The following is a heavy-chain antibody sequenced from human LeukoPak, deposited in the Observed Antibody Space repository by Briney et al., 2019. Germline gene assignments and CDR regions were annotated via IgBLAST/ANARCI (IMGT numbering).Heavy chain of an antibody. CDR3: ARLSPYYNMDV. V-gene: IGHV3-11*01. J-gene: IGHJ6*03. CDR2: ISSSGRTT. Sequence: PGGSLRLSCAASGFTFSDHYMSWIRQAPGKGLEWVSYISSSGRTTYYTDSVKGRFTISRDNVKDSLYLQMNSLRAEDTAVYYCARLSPYYNMDVWGKGSTVTVSS. CDR1: GFTFSDHY.